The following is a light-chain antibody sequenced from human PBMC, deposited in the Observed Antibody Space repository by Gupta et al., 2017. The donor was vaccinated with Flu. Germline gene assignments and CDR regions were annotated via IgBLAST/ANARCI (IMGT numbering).Light chain of an antibody. Sequence: QSALTQPPSTSGSPGQSVTISCTGPSSDVGGYNYVSWYQQHPGKAPKLMIYEVSKRPSGVPDRCSGSKSGNTASLTVSGLQAEDEADYYCSSYAGSNNLVFGTGTKVTVL. J-gene: IGLJ1*01. CDR1: SSDVGGYNY. V-gene: IGLV2-8*01. CDR3: SSYAGSNNLV. CDR2: EVS.